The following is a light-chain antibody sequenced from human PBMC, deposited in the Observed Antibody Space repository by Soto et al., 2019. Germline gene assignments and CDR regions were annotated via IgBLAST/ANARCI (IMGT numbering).Light chain of an antibody. CDR3: NSYAGSNIYV. J-gene: IGLJ1*01. CDR2: EVT. Sequence: QSALTQPPSASGSPGQSVTISCTGTSSDVGGYNYVSWYQQRPGKAPQLILYEVTKRPSGFPGRFSGSKSGNTASLTVSGLQAEDEADYYCNSYAGSNIYVFGTGTKVTVL. CDR1: SSDVGGYNY. V-gene: IGLV2-8*01.